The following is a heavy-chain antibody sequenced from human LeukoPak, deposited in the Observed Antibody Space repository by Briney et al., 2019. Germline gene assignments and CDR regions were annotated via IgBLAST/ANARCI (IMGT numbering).Heavy chain of an antibody. CDR3: AREGQLGLDN. CDR2: ITLHSGDT. V-gene: IGHV1-2*02. Sequence: ASVKISCKASGHTLTVHYIHWVRQGPGQGLEWLGWITLHSGDTHYAQKYQGRLTMTSDTSISTGYMELSRLQFDDTAVYYCAREGQLGLDNWGQGTLVTVSS. CDR1: GHTLTVHY. J-gene: IGHJ1*01. D-gene: IGHD1-1*01.